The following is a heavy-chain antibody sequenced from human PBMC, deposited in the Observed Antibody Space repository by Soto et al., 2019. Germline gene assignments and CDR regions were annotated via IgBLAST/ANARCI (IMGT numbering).Heavy chain of an antibody. Sequence: QVQLQQWGAGLLKPSETLSLTCAVYGGSFSGYYWSWIRQPPGKGLEWIGEINHSGSTNYNPSLKRRVTISVDTYKNQFSLKLGSVTAADTAVYYCARELPWDIVVVPAAIGNRFDPWGQGTLVTVSS. D-gene: IGHD2-2*01. CDR1: GGSFSGYY. V-gene: IGHV4-34*01. CDR2: INHSGST. CDR3: ARELPWDIVVVPAAIGNRFDP. J-gene: IGHJ5*02.